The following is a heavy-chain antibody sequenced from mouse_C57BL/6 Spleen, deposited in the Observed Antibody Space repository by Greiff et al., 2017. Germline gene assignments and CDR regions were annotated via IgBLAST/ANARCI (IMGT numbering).Heavy chain of an antibody. Sequence: EVKLVESGGGLVKPGGSLKLSCAASGFTFSSYAMSWVRQTPEKRLEWVASISDGGSSTYYPDNVKGRFTISRDNAKNNLYLQMSHLKSEDTAMYYCARDTVVNAMDYWGQGTSVTVSS. CDR2: ISDGGSST. V-gene: IGHV5-4*01. CDR1: GFTFSSYA. D-gene: IGHD1-1*01. J-gene: IGHJ4*01. CDR3: ARDTVVNAMDY.